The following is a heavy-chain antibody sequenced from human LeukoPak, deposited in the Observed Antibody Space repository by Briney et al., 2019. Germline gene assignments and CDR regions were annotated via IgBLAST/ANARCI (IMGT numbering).Heavy chain of an antibody. CDR1: GGAIRGSGNY. Sequence: PSETLSLTCTVSGGAIRGSGNYWAWIHQPPGKGLVWIASIFPSGNSYYNPSLRSRVGISVDTSKNQFSLRLDSVTAADTAVYYCARASGTAETFGYWGPGTLVTVSS. CDR2: IFPSGNS. J-gene: IGHJ4*02. D-gene: IGHD1-26*01. CDR3: ARASGTAETFGY. V-gene: IGHV4-39*01.